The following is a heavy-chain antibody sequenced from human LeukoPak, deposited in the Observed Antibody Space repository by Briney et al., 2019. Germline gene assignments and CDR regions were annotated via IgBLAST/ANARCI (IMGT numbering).Heavy chain of an antibody. CDR3: AREYDYYYMDV. CDR2: ISSSSSYI. J-gene: IGHJ6*03. V-gene: IGHV3-21*01. CDR1: GFTFSSCS. Sequence: GGSLRLSCAAAGFTFSSCSMNWVRQAPGKGLEWVSSISSSSSYIYYADSVKGRFTISRDNAKNSLYLQMNSLRAEDTAVYYCAREYDYYYMDVWGKGTTVTVSS.